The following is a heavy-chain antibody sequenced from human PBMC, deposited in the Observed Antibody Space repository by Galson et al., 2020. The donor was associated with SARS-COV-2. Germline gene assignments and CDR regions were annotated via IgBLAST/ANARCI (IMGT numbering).Heavy chain of an antibody. CDR2: ISYDGSAI. D-gene: IGHD3-10*01. CDR3: ARGRVILVWFGYSAGRLHHFGMDG. J-gene: IGHJ6*02. CDR1: GFSLRSYE. V-gene: IGHV3-48*03. Sequence: GESLKISCAASGFSLRSYEMHWVRQAPGKGLEWVSYISYDGSAIYHADSVKGRFTISRDNAKNSLYLQMNSLRAEDTGVYYCARGRVILVWFGYSAGRLHHFGMDGWGQGTTVTVS.